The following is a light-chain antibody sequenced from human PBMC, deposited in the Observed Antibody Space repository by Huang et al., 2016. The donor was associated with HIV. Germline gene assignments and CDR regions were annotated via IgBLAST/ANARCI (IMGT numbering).Light chain of an antibody. CDR1: QGIRND. Sequence: AIQMTQSPSSLSASVGARVTITCRASQGIRNDLGWYQQKPGRAPKLLIYAASKLQSGVPSRFSGSGAGTRFTLTISSLQAEDFATYYCLQDYVFPRTFGQGTKVEIK. J-gene: IGKJ1*01. V-gene: IGKV1-6*01. CDR2: AAS. CDR3: LQDYVFPRT.